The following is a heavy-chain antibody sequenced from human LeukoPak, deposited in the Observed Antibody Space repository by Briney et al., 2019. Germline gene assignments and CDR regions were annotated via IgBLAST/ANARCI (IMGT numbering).Heavy chain of an antibody. D-gene: IGHD2-2*02. J-gene: IGHJ5*02. V-gene: IGHV1-8*03. CDR2: MNPNSGNT. CDR3: AREGYCSSTSCYTNWFDP. Sequence: ASVKVSCKASGYTFTSYDINWVRQATGQGLEWMGWMNPNSGNTGYAQKFQGRVTITRNTSISTAYVELSSLRSEDTAVYYCAREGYCSSTSCYTNWFDPWGQGTLVTVSS. CDR1: GYTFTSYD.